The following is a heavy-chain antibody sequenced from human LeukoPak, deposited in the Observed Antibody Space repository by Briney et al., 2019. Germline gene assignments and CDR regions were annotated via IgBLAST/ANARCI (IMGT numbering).Heavy chain of an antibody. J-gene: IGHJ4*02. CDR1: GYTFTGYY. CDR3: ARARTYCGGGCSYFDF. CDR2: INPHSDGT. D-gene: IGHD2-21*01. Sequence: ASVKVSCKASGYTFTGYYMHWVRQAPGQGLAWMGWINPHSDGTNYAQKLQGRVTMTRDSSISTAYMELSRLRSGDTARYDCARARTYCGGGCSYFDFWGQGTLVTVSS. V-gene: IGHV1-2*02.